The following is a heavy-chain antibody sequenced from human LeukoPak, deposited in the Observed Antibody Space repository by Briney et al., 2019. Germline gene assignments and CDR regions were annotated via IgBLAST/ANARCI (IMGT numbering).Heavy chain of an antibody. D-gene: IGHD3-22*01. V-gene: IGHV3-23*01. Sequence: RGSLGLSCSPSGFTFSSYAMNWVRPAPPKGLWRVSAITVIVVTTYYAHSARGRFIIPTNNSKQSLYTQLNTLTPEDTAVYSSAKDHYYDSSGRPWGQGILVTVSS. CDR2: ITVIVVTT. CDR3: AKDHYYDSSGRP. CDR1: GFTFSSYA. J-gene: IGHJ5*02.